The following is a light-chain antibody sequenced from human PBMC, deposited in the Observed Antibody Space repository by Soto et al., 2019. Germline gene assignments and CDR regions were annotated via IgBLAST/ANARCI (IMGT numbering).Light chain of an antibody. Sequence: DIQRNQSPSSLSASVGYRVTITCLASQGISSYLNWYQQKPGKAPKILIYAEYTLQSGVPSRFSGSGSGTDFTLTISCLQSEDFATYYCQKYYSYHHTCGKGTRVEIK. CDR1: QGISSY. CDR2: AEY. CDR3: QKYYSYHHT. J-gene: IGKJ5*01. V-gene: IGKV1-39*01.